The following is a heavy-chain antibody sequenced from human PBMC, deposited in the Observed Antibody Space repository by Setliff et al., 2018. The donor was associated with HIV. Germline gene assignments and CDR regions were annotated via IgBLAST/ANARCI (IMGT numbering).Heavy chain of an antibody. D-gene: IGHD2-8*01. V-gene: IGHV1-69-2*01. CDR3: ATEGDCTNGVCYKLAY. CDR1: GYTFSDYY. J-gene: IGHJ4*02. Sequence: ASVKVSCKASGYTFSDYYRHXVQQAPGKGLEWIGRVDPEDGEKIYAEKFQGRVTITADTSTATAYMELSSLSSEDTAVYYCATEGDCTNGVCYKLAYWGQGTLVTVSS. CDR2: VDPEDGEK.